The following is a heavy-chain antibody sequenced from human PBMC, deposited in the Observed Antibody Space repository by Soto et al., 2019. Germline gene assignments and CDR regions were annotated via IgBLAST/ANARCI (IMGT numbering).Heavy chain of an antibody. CDR2: MDYSGST. J-gene: IGHJ4*02. CDR1: GGSISASSYY. V-gene: IGHV4-39*07. D-gene: IGHD2-8*02. CDR3: ARDKITGLFDY. Sequence: SETLSLTCTVSGGSISASSYYWGWIRQPPGKGLEWIGSMDYSGSTYYNPSLKSRVTISVDTSKNQFSLKLTSVTAADTAVYYCARDKITGLFDYWGQGTLVTVSS.